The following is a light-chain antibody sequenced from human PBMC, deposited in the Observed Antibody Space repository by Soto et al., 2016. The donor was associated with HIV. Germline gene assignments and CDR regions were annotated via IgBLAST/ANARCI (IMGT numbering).Light chain of an antibody. V-gene: IGKV1-5*03. Sequence: DIQMTQSPSTLSASVGDRVTITCRASQSISNWLAWYQQKPGKAPKLLIYKASTLESGVPSRFSGSGSGTAFTLTITSLQPDDFATYYCQQYNIYSRTFGQGTKVEIK. CDR2: KAS. CDR3: QQYNIYSRT. CDR1: QSISNW. J-gene: IGKJ1*01.